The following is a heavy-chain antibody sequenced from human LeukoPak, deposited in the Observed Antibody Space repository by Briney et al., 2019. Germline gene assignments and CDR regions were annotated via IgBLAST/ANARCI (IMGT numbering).Heavy chain of an antibody. Sequence: SETLSLTCTVSGGSISSYYWSWIRQPPGKGLEWIGYIYYSGRTNYNPSLKSRVTISVDTSKNQFSLKLSSVTAADTAVYYCARRVRERGSGEGATRGPYYYYGMDVWGQGTTVTVSS. V-gene: IGHV4-59*01. J-gene: IGHJ6*02. D-gene: IGHD1-26*01. CDR3: ARRVRERGSGEGATRGPYYYYGMDV. CDR1: GGSISSYY. CDR2: IYYSGRT.